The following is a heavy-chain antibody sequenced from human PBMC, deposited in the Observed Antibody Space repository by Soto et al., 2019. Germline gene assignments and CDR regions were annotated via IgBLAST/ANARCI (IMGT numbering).Heavy chain of an antibody. Sequence: EGQLVESGGGLVQPGGSLKLSCAASGFTFGGSAMHWVRQASGKGLEWVGHIRSKTNSYATAYAESVKGRFTISRDDSMNTAYLQMNSRKTEDTAVYFCTRQSDAVQWLVVPTDYNFDYWGQGTLVTVSS. J-gene: IGHJ4*02. CDR3: TRQSDAVQWLVVPTDYNFDY. CDR2: IRSKTNSYAT. V-gene: IGHV3-73*02. D-gene: IGHD6-19*01. CDR1: GFTFGGSA.